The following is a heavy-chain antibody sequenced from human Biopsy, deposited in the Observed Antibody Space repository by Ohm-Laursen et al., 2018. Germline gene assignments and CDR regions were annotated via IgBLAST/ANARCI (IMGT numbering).Heavy chain of an antibody. CDR1: GFAFSDYS. CDR2: ISSTSNHI. Sequence: SLRLSCSASGFAFSDYSMNWVRQAPGKGLEWVASISSTSNHIHYVDSVWGRFTISRDNAENSLYLEMNSSRVEDTAVYYCAKDDYDRVSSGYYFDYWGQGTLVSVSS. V-gene: IGHV3-21*01. CDR3: AKDDYDRVSSGYYFDY. J-gene: IGHJ4*02. D-gene: IGHD3-10*02.